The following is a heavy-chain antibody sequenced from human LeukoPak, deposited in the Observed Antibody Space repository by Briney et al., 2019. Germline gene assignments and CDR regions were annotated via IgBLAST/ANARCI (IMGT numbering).Heavy chain of an antibody. CDR1: GFTFSSYW. CDR3: ATQRGYSGYDQTFDY. V-gene: IGHV3-7*01. D-gene: IGHD5-12*01. CDR2: IKQDGSEK. J-gene: IGHJ4*02. Sequence: GGSLRLSCAASGFTFSSYWMSWVRQAPGKGLEWVANIKQDGSEKYYVDSVKGRFTIPRDNAKNSLYLQMNSLRAEDTAVYYCATQRGYSGYDQTFDYWGQGTLVTVSS.